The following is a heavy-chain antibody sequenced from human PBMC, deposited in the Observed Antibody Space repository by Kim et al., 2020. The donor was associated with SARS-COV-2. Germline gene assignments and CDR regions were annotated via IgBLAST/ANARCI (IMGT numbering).Heavy chain of an antibody. CDR3: ARRPCSGGSCYSGGKLDADDAFDI. CDR2: IYPGDSDT. V-gene: IGHV5-51*01. D-gene: IGHD2-15*01. J-gene: IGHJ3*02. Sequence: GESLKISCKGSGYSFTSYWIGWVRQMPGKGLEWMGIIYPGDSDTRYSPSFQGQVTISADKSISTAYLQWSSLKASDTAMYYCARRPCSGGSCYSGGKLDADDAFDIWGQGTMVTVSS. CDR1: GYSFTSYW.